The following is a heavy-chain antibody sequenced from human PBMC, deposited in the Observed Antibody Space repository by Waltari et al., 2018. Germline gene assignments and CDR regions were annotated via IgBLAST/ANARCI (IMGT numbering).Heavy chain of an antibody. CDR3: ATVAETTTIIGNYFDY. CDR1: GYTFTDYY. Sequence: EVQLVQSGAEVKKPGATVKISCKASGYTFTDYYMHWVQQAPGKGLEWMGRVDPEDGETIYAEKFQGRVTITADTSTDTAYMELSSLRSEDTAVYYCATVAETTTIIGNYFDYWGQGTLVTVSS. V-gene: IGHV1-69-2*01. J-gene: IGHJ4*02. D-gene: IGHD3-22*01. CDR2: VDPEDGET.